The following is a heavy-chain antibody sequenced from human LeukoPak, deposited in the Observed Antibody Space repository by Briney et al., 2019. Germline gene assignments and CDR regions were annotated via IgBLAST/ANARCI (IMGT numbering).Heavy chain of an antibody. CDR2: IRYDGSDK. CDR1: GFTFSSYG. J-gene: IGHJ4*02. D-gene: IGHD3-3*01. V-gene: IGHV3-30*02. Sequence: PGGSLRLSCAASGFTFSSYGMHWVRQAPGKGLEWVSLIRYDGSDKYYADSVKGRFTISRDNSKNTLYLQMNSLRAEDTAIYYCARDSWRSPDYWGQGTLVTVSS. CDR3: ARDSWRSPDY.